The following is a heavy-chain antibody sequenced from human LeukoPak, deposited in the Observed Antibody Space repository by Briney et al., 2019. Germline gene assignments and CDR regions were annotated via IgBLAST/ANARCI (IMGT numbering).Heavy chain of an antibody. Sequence: GGSLRLSCAASGFTFSSYWMSWVRQAPGKGLEWVANIKQDGSEKYYVDSVKGRFTISRDNAKSSLYLQMNSLRAEDTAVYYCAREYSSSGDAFDIWGQGTMVTVSS. CDR3: AREYSSSGDAFDI. CDR1: GFTFSSYW. V-gene: IGHV3-7*01. D-gene: IGHD6-13*01. J-gene: IGHJ3*02. CDR2: IKQDGSEK.